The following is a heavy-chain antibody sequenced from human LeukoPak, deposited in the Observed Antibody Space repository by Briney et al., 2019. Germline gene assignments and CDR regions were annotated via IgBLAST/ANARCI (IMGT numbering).Heavy chain of an antibody. V-gene: IGHV1-69*13. CDR3: ASSPLYITMIVEFDY. J-gene: IGHJ4*02. CDR1: GGTFSSYA. CDR2: IIPIFGTA. D-gene: IGHD3-22*01. Sequence: GASVKVSCKASGGTFSSYAISWVRQAPGQGLEWMGGIIPIFGTANYAQKFQGRVTITADESTSTAYMELSSLRSEDTAVYYCASSPLYITMIVEFDYWGQGTLDTVSS.